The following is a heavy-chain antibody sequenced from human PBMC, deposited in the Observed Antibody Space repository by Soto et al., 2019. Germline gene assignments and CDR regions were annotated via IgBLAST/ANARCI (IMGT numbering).Heavy chain of an antibody. V-gene: IGHV3-11*01. Sequence: PGGSLRLSCAASGFTFSDYYMSWIRQAPGKGLEWVSYISSSGSTIYYADSVKGRFTISRDNAKNSLYLQMNSLRAEDTAVYYCASCSYVWGDAFDIWGQGTMVTVSS. CDR3: ASCSYVWGDAFDI. J-gene: IGHJ3*02. CDR1: GFTFSDYY. D-gene: IGHD3-16*01. CDR2: ISSSGSTI.